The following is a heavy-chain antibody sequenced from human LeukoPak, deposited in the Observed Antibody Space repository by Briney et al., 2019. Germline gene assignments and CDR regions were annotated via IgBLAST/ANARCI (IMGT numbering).Heavy chain of an antibody. CDR2: ISSSSSYI. J-gene: IGHJ1*01. Sequence: GGSLRLSCAASGFTFSSYGMHWVRQAPGKGLEWVSSISSSSSYIYYADSVKGRFTISRDNAKNSLYLQMNSLRAEDTAVYYCARDSDTRAGYFQHWGQGTLVTVSS. D-gene: IGHD1-26*01. CDR3: ARDSDTRAGYFQH. CDR1: GFTFSSYG. V-gene: IGHV3-21*01.